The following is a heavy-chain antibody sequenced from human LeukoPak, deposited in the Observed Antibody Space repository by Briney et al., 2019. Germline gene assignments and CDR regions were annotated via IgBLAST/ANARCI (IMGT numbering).Heavy chain of an antibody. Sequence: GASVKVSCKASGYTLTGYSMHWVRQAPGQGLEWMGWMNPNSGNTGYAQKFQGRVTMTRNTSISTAYMELSSLRSEDTAVYYCARVVENDSSGYSAYYFDYWGQGTLVTVSS. CDR1: GYTLTGYS. CDR2: MNPNSGNT. D-gene: IGHD3-22*01. V-gene: IGHV1-8*02. CDR3: ARVVENDSSGYSAYYFDY. J-gene: IGHJ4*02.